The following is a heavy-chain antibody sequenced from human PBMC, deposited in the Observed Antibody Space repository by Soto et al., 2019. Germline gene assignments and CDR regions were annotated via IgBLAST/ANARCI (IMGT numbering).Heavy chain of an antibody. J-gene: IGHJ6*02. Sequence: SVKVSCKASGGTFSSYAISWVRQAPGQGLEWMGGIIPIFGTANYAQKFQGRVTITADESTSTAYMELSSLRSEDTAVYYCARGSSIVVVPAAIMYYYGMDVCGQGTTVIVSS. D-gene: IGHD2-2*01. CDR2: IIPIFGTA. V-gene: IGHV1-69*13. CDR3: ARGSSIVVVPAAIMYYYGMDV. CDR1: GGTFSSYA.